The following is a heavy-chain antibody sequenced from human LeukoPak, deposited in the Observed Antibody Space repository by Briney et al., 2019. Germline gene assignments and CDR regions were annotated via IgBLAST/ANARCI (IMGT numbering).Heavy chain of an antibody. CDR3: VRDLDSNDFGSGSWPDAFDT. CDR2: IWYEGSNV. V-gene: IGHV3-33*01. J-gene: IGHJ3*02. D-gene: IGHD3-3*01. Sequence: GGSLSLSCAASGFNFDSYGMHWVRQAAGRELEWVAVIWYEGSNVYYADSVKGRFAISTDTSRNTLDLQMNRLRAEDTAVYYCVRDLDSNDFGSGSWPDAFDTWGQGTVVSVSS. CDR1: GFNFDSYG.